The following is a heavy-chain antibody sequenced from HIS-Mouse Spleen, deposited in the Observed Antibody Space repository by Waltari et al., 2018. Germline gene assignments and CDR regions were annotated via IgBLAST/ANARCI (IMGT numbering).Heavy chain of an antibody. Sequence: QVQLVESGGGVVEPGRSLRLSCAASGFTFSRSALHGVRPAPGKGLEWVAVISDDGSNKSYADSVKGRFTISRDNSKNTLYLQMNSLRAEDTAVYYCARDFWRIDRGRAGIAYWGQGTLVTVSS. D-gene: IGHD3-3*01. CDR1: GFTFSRSA. CDR3: ARDFWRIDRGRAGIAY. V-gene: IGHV3-30-3*01. J-gene: IGHJ4*02. CDR2: ISDDGSNK.